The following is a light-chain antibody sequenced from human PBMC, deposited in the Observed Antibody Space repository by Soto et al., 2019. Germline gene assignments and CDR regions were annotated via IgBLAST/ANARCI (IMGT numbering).Light chain of an antibody. CDR2: EGS. CDR1: SSDVGSYNL. V-gene: IGLV2-23*01. CDR3: CSYAGSSTSV. Sequence: QSALTQPASVSGSPGQSITISCTGTSSDVGSYNLVSWYQQHPGKAPKLMIYEGSKRPSGVSNRFSGSKSGNTASLTISGLLAEDEADYYCCSYAGSSTSVFGTGTKLTVL. J-gene: IGLJ1*01.